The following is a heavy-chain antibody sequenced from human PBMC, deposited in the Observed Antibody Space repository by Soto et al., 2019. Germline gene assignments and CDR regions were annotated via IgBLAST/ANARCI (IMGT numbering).Heavy chain of an antibody. V-gene: IGHV3-48*03. CDR2: ISSSGSTI. CDR1: GLHFSRYE. J-gene: IGHJ4*02. CDR3: ARDQPTPRKTQPYYFDY. D-gene: IGHD5-18*01. Sequence: QPWGSLRPACAASGLHFSRYEMTGVRQENGKGLEWVSYISSSGSTIYYADSVKGRFTISRDNAKNSLYLQMNSLRAEDTAVYYCARDQPTPRKTQPYYFDYWGQGTLVTVSS.